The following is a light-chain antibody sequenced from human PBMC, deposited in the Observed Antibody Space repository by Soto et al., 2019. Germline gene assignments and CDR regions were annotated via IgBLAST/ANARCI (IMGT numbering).Light chain of an antibody. J-gene: IGKJ4*01. CDR1: QNIRNW. CDR2: DAS. Sequence: DIQMSHSPSTLSASLRDNVTITCRASQNIRNWLAWYQQKPGKAPNPLIYDASSLQSGVPSRFSGSGSGTDFTLTIRSLQAEDVAVYYCQQYYTFPLTFGGGTKVDIK. V-gene: IGKV1-5*01. CDR3: QQYYTFPLT.